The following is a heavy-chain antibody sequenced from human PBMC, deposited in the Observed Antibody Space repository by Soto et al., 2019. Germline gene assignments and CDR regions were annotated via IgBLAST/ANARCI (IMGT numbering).Heavy chain of an antibody. V-gene: IGHV1-3*01. CDR3: ARTSYSFGAAWIHP. D-gene: IGHD3-10*01. J-gene: IGHJ5*02. Sequence: QVQLVQSGAEVKKPGASVTVSCKTSGYTFSSFAIHWVRQAPGQSLAWMGWINVGSGDRKYSEKFQERIIISRDISASTAYLEVSSLRYEDSVVYYCARTSYSFGAAWIHPWGQGTLVTVTS. CDR1: GYTFSSFA. CDR2: INVGSGDR.